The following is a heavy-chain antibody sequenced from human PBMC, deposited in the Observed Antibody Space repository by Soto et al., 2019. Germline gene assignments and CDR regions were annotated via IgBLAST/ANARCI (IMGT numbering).Heavy chain of an antibody. D-gene: IGHD3-9*01. CDR1: GFTFSSYS. Sequence: PGGSLRLSCAASGFTFSSYSMNWVRQAPGKGLEWVSYISSSSSTIYYADSVKGRFTISRDNSKNSLYLQMNSLRDEDTAVYYCARVMRYDIWAGNTALDYWGQGTLVTVSS. CDR3: ARVMRYDIWAGNTALDY. V-gene: IGHV3-48*02. J-gene: IGHJ4*02. CDR2: ISSSSSTI.